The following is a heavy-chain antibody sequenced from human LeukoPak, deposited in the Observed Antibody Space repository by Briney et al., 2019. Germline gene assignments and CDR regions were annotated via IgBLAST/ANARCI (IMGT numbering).Heavy chain of an antibody. CDR1: GFTVSSNY. J-gene: IGHJ6*03. V-gene: IGHV3-66*01. CDR3: ARETDFTGYFYFYMDV. CDR2: IYSGGST. D-gene: IGHD3-9*01. Sequence: PGGSLRLSCAASGFTVSSNYMSWVRQAPGKGLEWVSVIYSGGSTYYADSVKGRFTISRDNSKNTLYLQMNSLRAEDTAIYYCARETDFTGYFYFYMDVWGKGTPVTVSS.